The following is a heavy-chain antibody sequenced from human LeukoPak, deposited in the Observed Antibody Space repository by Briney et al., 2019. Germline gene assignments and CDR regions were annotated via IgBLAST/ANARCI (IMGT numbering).Heavy chain of an antibody. CDR1: GGSFSGYY. CDR2: INHSGST. CDR3: ARGSFVLRFLEWLSRFDY. Sequence: PSETLSLTCAVYGGSFSGYYWSWIRQPPGKGLEWIGEINHSGSTNYNPSLKSRVTISVDTSKNQFSLKLSSVTAAGTAVYYCARGSFVLRFLEWLSRFDYWGQGTLVTVSS. D-gene: IGHD3-3*01. J-gene: IGHJ4*02. V-gene: IGHV4-34*01.